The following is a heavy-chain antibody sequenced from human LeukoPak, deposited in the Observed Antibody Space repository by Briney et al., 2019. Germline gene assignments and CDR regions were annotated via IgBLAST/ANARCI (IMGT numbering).Heavy chain of an antibody. CDR2: ISYDGSNK. Sequence: GGSLRLSCAASGFTFSSYAMHWVRQAPGKGLEWVAVISYDGSNKYYADSVKGRFTISRGNSKNTLYLQMNSLRAEDTAVYYCASLGGIVSSFDYWGQGTLVTVSS. CDR1: GFTFSSYA. CDR3: ASLGGIVSSFDY. J-gene: IGHJ4*02. D-gene: IGHD2/OR15-2a*01. V-gene: IGHV3-30-3*01.